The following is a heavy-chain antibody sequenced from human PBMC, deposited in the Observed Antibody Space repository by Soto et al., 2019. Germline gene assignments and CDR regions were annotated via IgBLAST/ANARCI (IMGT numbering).Heavy chain of an antibody. CDR3: AKNNRPYYYYGMDV. V-gene: IGHV3-43D*04. Sequence: GGSLRLSCAASGFTFDDYAMHWVRQAPGKGLEWVSLISWDGGSTYYADSVKGRFTISRDNSKNSLYLQMNSLRAEDTALYYCAKNNRPYYYYGMDVWGQGTTVTVSS. CDR2: ISWDGGST. J-gene: IGHJ6*02. CDR1: GFTFDDYA.